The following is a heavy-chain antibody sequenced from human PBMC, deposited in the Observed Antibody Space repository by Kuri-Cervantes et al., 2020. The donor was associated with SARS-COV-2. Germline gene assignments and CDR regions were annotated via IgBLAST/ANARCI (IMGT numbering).Heavy chain of an antibody. Sequence: SETLSLTCAVSGYSISSGYYWGWIRQPPGKGLEWIGIIYHRGSSYYNPSLRSRVTVSVDTSKNQFSLKLSSVTAADTAVYYCARGGGYSNLGYYFDYWGQGTLVTVSS. J-gene: IGHJ4*02. V-gene: IGHV4-38-2*01. D-gene: IGHD4-11*01. CDR2: IYHRGSS. CDR3: ARGGGYSNLGYYFDY. CDR1: GYSISSGYY.